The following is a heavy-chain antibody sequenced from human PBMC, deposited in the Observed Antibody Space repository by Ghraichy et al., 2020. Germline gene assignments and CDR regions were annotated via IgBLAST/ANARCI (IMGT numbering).Heavy chain of an antibody. Sequence: ASVKVSCKASGYRFTGNYIHWVRHAPGQGLEWMGWINPSSGDTNYAQKFQGRVTMTRDTSISTAYVDLSGLRSDDTAMYYCARDLIGTGAKNSFDPWGQGTLVTVSS. CDR3: ARDLIGTGAKNSFDP. CDR2: INPSSGDT. D-gene: IGHD1-26*01. J-gene: IGHJ5*02. V-gene: IGHV1-2*02. CDR1: GYRFTGNY.